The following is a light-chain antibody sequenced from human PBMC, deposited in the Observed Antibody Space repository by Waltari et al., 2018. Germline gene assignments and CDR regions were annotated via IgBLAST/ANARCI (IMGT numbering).Light chain of an antibody. J-gene: IGLJ3*02. CDR1: RSNLGSTS. CDR2: FPD. Sequence: QSVLTQPPSASGTPGPRVTISCSGGRSNLGSTSVTWFQQLPGTAPRLFSYFPDPRPSGVPGRFSGSKSGTSASLAISGLQSGDEADYYCASWDASLNGWVFGGGTKLTVL. CDR3: ASWDASLNGWV. V-gene: IGLV1-44*01.